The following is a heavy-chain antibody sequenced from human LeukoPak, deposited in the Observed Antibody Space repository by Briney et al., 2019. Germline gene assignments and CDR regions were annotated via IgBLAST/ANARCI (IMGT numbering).Heavy chain of an antibody. D-gene: IGHD2-15*01. V-gene: IGHV3-48*03. CDR1: GFTFSSYE. CDR2: ISSSGSTI. CDR3: ARGALDAATPFDS. J-gene: IGHJ5*01. Sequence: GGSLRLSCAASGFTFSSYEMNWVRQAPGKGLEWVSYISSSGSTIYYADSVKGRFTISRDNAKKSVYLQMNSLRAEDTAVYYCARGALDAATPFDSWGQGTLVTVSS.